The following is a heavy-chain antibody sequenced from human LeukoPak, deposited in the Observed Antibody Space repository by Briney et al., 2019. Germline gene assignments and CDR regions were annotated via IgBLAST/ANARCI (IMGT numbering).Heavy chain of an antibody. J-gene: IGHJ4*02. V-gene: IGHV3-30*04. CDR2: ISYDGSNK. CDR1: GFTFSSYA. CDR3: ARDRQRYCSGGSCYSFDY. Sequence: GRSLRLSCAASGFTFSSYAMHWVRQAPGKGLEWVAVISYDGSNKYYADSVKGRFTISRDNSKNTLYLQMNSPRAEDTAVYYCARDRQRYCSGGSCYSFDYWGQGTLVTVSS. D-gene: IGHD2-15*01.